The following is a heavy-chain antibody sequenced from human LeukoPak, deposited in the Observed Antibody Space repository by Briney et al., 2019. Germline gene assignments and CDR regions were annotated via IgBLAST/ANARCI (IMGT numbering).Heavy chain of an antibody. V-gene: IGHV1-18*01. CDR2: ISAYNGNT. D-gene: IGHD3-22*01. Sequence: ASVKVSCKAFGYTFTSYGISWVRQAPGQGLEWMGWISAYNGNTNYAQKLQGRVTMTTDTSTSTAYMELRSLRSDDTAVYYCARDNTYDSSGYYSTGDYWGQGTLVTVSS. J-gene: IGHJ4*02. CDR1: GYTFTSYG. CDR3: ARDNTYDSSGYYSTGDY.